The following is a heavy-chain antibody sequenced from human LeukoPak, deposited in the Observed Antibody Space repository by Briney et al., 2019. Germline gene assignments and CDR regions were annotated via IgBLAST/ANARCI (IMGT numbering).Heavy chain of an antibody. J-gene: IGHJ4*02. V-gene: IGHV3-9*01. Sequence: GRSLRLSCAASGFTFDDYAMHWARQAPGKGLEWVSGISWNSGSIGYADSVKGRFTISRDNSKNTLYLQMNSLRAEDTAVYYCAREMAVAGLDYWGQGTLVTVSS. CDR2: ISWNSGSI. CDR1: GFTFDDYA. D-gene: IGHD6-19*01. CDR3: AREMAVAGLDY.